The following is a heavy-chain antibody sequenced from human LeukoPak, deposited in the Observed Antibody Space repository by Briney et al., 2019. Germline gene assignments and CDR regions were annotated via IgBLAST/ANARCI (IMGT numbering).Heavy chain of an antibody. V-gene: IGHV3-7*01. CDR2: IRQDGGEK. CDR1: GFTFSSYW. D-gene: IGHD6-13*01. Sequence: QPGGSLRLSCAVSGFTFSSYWMNWVRQAPGKGREWVASIRQDGGEKSYVDSVKGRFTCSRDNTKNSLYLQMCSLRAEDTAVYYCARDGTAAGLYFDLWGQGTLVTVSS. CDR3: ARDGTAAGLYFDL. J-gene: IGHJ4*01.